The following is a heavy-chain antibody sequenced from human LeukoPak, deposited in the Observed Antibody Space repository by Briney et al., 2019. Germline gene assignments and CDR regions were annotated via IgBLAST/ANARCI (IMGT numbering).Heavy chain of an antibody. J-gene: IGHJ6*03. D-gene: IGHD6-19*01. CDR3: ARETTLSGGIAVAGPQPYTYYMDV. CDR1: GGSINNYY. Sequence: PSETLSLTCTVSGGSINNYYWSWVRQPPGKGLEWIGYVFYTGYTHYNPSLKSRVTISVDPSKNQFSLNLNSVTAADTAVYYCARETTLSGGIAVAGPQPYTYYMDVWGRGTTVTISS. V-gene: IGHV4-59*01. CDR2: VFYTGYT.